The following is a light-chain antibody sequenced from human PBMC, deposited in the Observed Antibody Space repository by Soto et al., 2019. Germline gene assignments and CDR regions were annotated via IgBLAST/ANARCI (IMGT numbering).Light chain of an antibody. Sequence: DIVMTQSPDSLTLSLGERATINCKSSQSVFSRFRNKNYLGWFQQKPGQTPRLFIYWASTRESGVSDRFSGSGSGTDFTLTIDSLQAEDVAVYYCQQYYTTPTWTFGQGTKVDIK. V-gene: IGKV4-1*01. J-gene: IGKJ1*01. CDR1: QSVFSRFRNKNY. CDR3: QQYYTTPTWT. CDR2: WAS.